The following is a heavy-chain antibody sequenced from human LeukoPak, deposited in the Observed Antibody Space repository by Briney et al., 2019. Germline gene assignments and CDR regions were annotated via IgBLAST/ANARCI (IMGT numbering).Heavy chain of an antibody. CDR2: TNQDGSVK. V-gene: IGHV3-7*01. J-gene: IGHJ4*02. D-gene: IGHD3-16*01. CDR3: AKLLGDVTTFDY. Sequence: GGSLRLSCAASGFTFSRSWVTWVRQAPGKGLEWVASTNQDGSVKHYMDSVKGRFTISRDNSNNSLFLQMNSLRAEDTAVYYCAKLLGDVTTFDYWGQGTLVTVSS. CDR1: GFTFSRSW.